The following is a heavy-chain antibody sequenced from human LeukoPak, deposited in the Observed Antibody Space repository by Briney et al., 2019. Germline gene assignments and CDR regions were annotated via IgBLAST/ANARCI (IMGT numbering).Heavy chain of an antibody. J-gene: IGHJ4*02. Sequence: SETLSLTCTVSGGSISTYYWSWIRHPPGKGLEWIGYIYYSGSTNYNPSLKSRVTISVDTSKNQFSLKLTSVTAADTAVYYCARIGGNDYWGQGTLVTVSS. CDR3: ARIGGNDY. V-gene: IGHV4-59*08. CDR2: IYYSGST. CDR1: GGSISTYY. D-gene: IGHD4-23*01.